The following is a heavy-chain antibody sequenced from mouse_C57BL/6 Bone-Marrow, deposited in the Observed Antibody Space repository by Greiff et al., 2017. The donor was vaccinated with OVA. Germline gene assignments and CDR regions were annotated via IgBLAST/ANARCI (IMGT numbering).Heavy chain of an antibody. J-gene: IGHJ4*01. CDR1: GFSLTSYG. CDR2: IWRGGST. CDR3: ARGGDYAGAMDY. V-gene: IGHV2-2*01. Sequence: VKLQESGPGLVQPSQSLSITCTVSGFSLTSYGVHWVRQSPGKGLEWLGVIWRGGSTDYNAAFISRLSISKDNSKSHIFFKMNSLQADDTAIYYCARGGDYAGAMDYWGQGTSVTVSS. D-gene: IGHD2-4*01.